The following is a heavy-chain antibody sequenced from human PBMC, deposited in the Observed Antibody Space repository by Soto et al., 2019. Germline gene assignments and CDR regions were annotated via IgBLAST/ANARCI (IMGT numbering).Heavy chain of an antibody. J-gene: IGHJ4*02. CDR1: GGSFSAYY. V-gene: IGHV4-34*01. Sequence: SETLSLTCAVYGGSFSAYYWSWIRQPPGKGLEWVGEINHSGSTNYNPSLKSRVTISVDTSKNQFSLRLSSVTAADTAVYYCARGRRDGYNYPFDYWGQGTLVTVSS. CDR2: INHSGST. D-gene: IGHD5-12*01. CDR3: ARGRRDGYNYPFDY.